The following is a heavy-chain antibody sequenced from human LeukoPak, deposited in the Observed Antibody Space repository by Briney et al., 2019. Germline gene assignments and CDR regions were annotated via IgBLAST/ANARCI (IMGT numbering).Heavy chain of an antibody. CDR3: ARNRYYYYYMDV. Sequence: ASVKVSCKASGYTFTGYYMHWVRQAPGQGLEWMGWINPNSGNTGYAQKFQGRVTITRNTSISTAYMELSSLRSEDTAVYYCARNRYYYYYMDVWGKGTTVTVSS. J-gene: IGHJ6*03. V-gene: IGHV1-8*03. CDR2: INPNSGNT. D-gene: IGHD2/OR15-2a*01. CDR1: GYTFTGYY.